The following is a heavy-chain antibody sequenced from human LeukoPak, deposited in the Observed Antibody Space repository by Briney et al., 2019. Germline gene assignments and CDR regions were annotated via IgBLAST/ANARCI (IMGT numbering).Heavy chain of an antibody. D-gene: IGHD1-26*01. Sequence: PGGSLRLSCAASGFSFSSHEMNWVRQAPGKGLEWVSSISSSSSYIYYADSVKGRFTISRDNAKNSLYLQMNSLRAEDTAVYYCARDVKRGIVGATYFDYWGQGTLVTVSS. CDR1: GFSFSSHE. CDR2: ISSSSSYI. V-gene: IGHV3-21*01. CDR3: ARDVKRGIVGATYFDY. J-gene: IGHJ4*02.